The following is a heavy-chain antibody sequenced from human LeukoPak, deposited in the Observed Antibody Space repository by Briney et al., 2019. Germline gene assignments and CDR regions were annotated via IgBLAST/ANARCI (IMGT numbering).Heavy chain of an antibody. V-gene: IGHV3-7*01. CDR2: IKQDESER. CDR1: GFSFSSYW. CDR3: ARLSAYYYGSYFYYYMDV. Sequence: PGGSLRLSCEGSGFSFSSYWMTWVRQSPGKGPEWVAKIKQDESERYTVDSVKGRFTISRDNAKNSVYLQMNSLRAEDTALYYCARLSAYYYGSYFYYYMDVWGKGTTVTVSS. J-gene: IGHJ6*03. D-gene: IGHD3-10*01.